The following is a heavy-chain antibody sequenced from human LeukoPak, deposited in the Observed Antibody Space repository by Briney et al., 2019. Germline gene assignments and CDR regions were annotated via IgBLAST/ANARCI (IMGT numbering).Heavy chain of an antibody. CDR3: ARDLYYDSSGTPGY. Sequence: GGSLRLSCAASGFTFSSYSMNWVRQAPGKGLEWVSSISGSSSYIYYADSVKGRFTISRDNAKNSLYLQMNSLRAEDTAVYYCARDLYYDSSGTPGYWGQGTLVTVSS. CDR2: ISGSSSYI. V-gene: IGHV3-21*01. D-gene: IGHD3-22*01. CDR1: GFTFSSYS. J-gene: IGHJ4*02.